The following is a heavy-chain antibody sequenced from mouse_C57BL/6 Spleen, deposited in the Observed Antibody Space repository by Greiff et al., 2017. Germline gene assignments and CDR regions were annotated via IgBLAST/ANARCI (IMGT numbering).Heavy chain of an antibody. CDR2: INPNNGGT. J-gene: IGHJ4*01. Sequence: EVQLQQSGPELVKPGASVKISCKASGYTFTDYYMNWVKQSHGKSLEWIGDINPNNGGTSYNQKFKGKATLTVDKSSSTAYMELRSLTSEDSAVYYCARSYYDGYYKGSAMDYWGQGTSVTVSS. CDR1: GYTFTDYY. V-gene: IGHV1-26*01. D-gene: IGHD2-3*01. CDR3: ARSYYDGYYKGSAMDY.